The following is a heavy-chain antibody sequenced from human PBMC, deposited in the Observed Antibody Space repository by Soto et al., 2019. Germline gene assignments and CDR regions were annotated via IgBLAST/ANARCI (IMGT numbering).Heavy chain of an antibody. D-gene: IGHD6-13*01. Sequence: ASVKVSCKASGYNFTGYYMHWVRQAPGQGLEWMGWINPNSGGTNYAQKFQGWVTMTRDTSISTAYMELSRLRSDDTAVYYCARGRTIAAAARWYFDYWGQGTLVTVSS. CDR3: ARGRTIAAAARWYFDY. CDR1: GYNFTGYY. V-gene: IGHV1-2*04. CDR2: INPNSGGT. J-gene: IGHJ4*02.